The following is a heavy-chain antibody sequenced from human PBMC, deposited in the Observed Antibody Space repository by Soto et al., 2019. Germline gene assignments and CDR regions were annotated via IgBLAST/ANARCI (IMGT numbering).Heavy chain of an antibody. V-gene: IGHV3-9*01. D-gene: IGHD5-12*01. Sequence: PGGSLRLSCAASGFTFDDYAMHWVRQAPGKGLEWVSGISWNSGSIGYADSVKGRFTISRDNAKNSLYLQMNSLRAEDTALYYCAGGVVATIVGDAFDIWGQGTMVTVSS. CDR3: AGGVVATIVGDAFDI. CDR2: ISWNSGSI. CDR1: GFTFDDYA. J-gene: IGHJ3*02.